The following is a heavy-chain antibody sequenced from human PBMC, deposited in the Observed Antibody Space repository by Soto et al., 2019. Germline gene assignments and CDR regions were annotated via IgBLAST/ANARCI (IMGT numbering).Heavy chain of an antibody. CDR3: AKRSSSSTFDY. CDR2: ISGSDDST. J-gene: IGHJ4*02. V-gene: IGHV3-23*01. Sequence: EVQLLESGGGLVQPGESLRLSCAASGFTFSSYAMSWVRQAPGKGLEWVSVISGSDDSTYYADSVKGRLTISRDNSKNTLYLQMNRLRAEDTAVYYCAKRSSSSTFDYWGQGTLVTVSS. D-gene: IGHD6-6*01. CDR1: GFTFSSYA.